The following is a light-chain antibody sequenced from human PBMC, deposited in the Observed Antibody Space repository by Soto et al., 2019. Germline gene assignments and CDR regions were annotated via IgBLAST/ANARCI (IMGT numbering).Light chain of an antibody. Sequence: DIQMTQSPSTLSASVGDRVTITCRASQSISSWLAWYQQKPGKAPKHLINKASSLESGVPSRFSGSGSGTEFTLTISSLQPDDFATYYCQQYKSHRRTFGQGTKVEIK. CDR3: QQYKSHRRT. V-gene: IGKV1-5*03. J-gene: IGKJ1*01. CDR1: QSISSW. CDR2: KAS.